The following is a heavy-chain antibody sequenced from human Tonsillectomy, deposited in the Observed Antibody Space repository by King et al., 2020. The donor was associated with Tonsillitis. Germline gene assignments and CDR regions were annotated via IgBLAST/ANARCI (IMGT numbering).Heavy chain of an antibody. V-gene: IGHV3-30*03. J-gene: IGHJ6*03. Sequence: QVQLVESGGGVVQPGRSLKLSCAASGFTFSTYGMHWVRQAPGKGLEWVAVISYDGSNKYYADSVKGRFTISRDNSKNTLYLNMNSLRSEDTVVYYCARPHLEWDDYCYMDVWGTGTTATVSS. CDR3: ARPHLEWDDYCYMDV. D-gene: IGHD3-3*01. CDR1: GFTFSTYG. CDR2: ISYDGSNK.